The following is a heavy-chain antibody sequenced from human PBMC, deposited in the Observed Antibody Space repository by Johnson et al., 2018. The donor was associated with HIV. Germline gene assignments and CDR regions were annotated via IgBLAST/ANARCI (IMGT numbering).Heavy chain of an antibody. CDR2: ISWNSGSI. CDR1: GFTFDDYA. D-gene: IGHD6-19*01. Sequence: VKLVESGGGLVQPGRSLRLSCAASGFTFDDYAMHWVRQAPGKGLEWVSGISWNSGSIDYVDSVKGRFTISRDNAKNSLYLQMNSLRAEDTAVYYCAKDHYSSGWYGAFDIWGQGTMVTVSS. J-gene: IGHJ3*02. V-gene: IGHV3-9*01. CDR3: AKDHYSSGWYGAFDI.